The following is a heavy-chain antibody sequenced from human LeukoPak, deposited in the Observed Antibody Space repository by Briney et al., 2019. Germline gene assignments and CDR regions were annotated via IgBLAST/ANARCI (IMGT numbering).Heavy chain of an antibody. CDR1: GYTFTSYY. CDR2: ISAYNGNT. D-gene: IGHD3-22*01. CDR3: ARAPDYYDSSGYYGSHYFDY. Sequence: GASVKVSCKASGYTFTSYYMHWVRQAPGQGLEWMGWISAYNGNTNYAQKLQGRVTMTTDTSTSTAYMELRSLRSDDTAVYYCARAPDYYDSSGYYGSHYFDYWGQGTLVTVSS. J-gene: IGHJ4*02. V-gene: IGHV1-18*04.